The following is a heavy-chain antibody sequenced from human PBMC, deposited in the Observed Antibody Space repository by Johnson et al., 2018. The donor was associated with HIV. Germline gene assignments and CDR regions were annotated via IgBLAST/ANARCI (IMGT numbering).Heavy chain of an antibody. CDR2: INGDGSRT. Sequence: EVQLVESGGGLVQPGGSLRLSCGASGFTFSDHWMQWVRQAPGKGLVWVYRINGDGSRTSYADYVKGRVTIARDNAKNTLFLEMKSLRAEDTAVYYCVRTSCTGARCLGYDALDIWGQGTMVTVSS. CDR3: VRTSCTGARCLGYDALDI. V-gene: IGHV3-74*01. D-gene: IGHD3-16*01. CDR1: GFTFSDHW. J-gene: IGHJ3*02.